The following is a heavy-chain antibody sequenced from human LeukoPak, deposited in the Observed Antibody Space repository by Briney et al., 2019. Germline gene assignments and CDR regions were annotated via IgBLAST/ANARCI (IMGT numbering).Heavy chain of an antibody. Sequence: SETLSLTCTVSGDSISSYYWNWIRQSPGRGLEWIGYIYYSGSTNYNPSLKSRVTISVDTSKNQFSLKLSSVTAADTAVYYCARGEAFDIWGQGTMVTVSS. D-gene: IGHD1-26*01. J-gene: IGHJ3*02. CDR2: IYYSGST. V-gene: IGHV4-59*01. CDR3: ARGEAFDI. CDR1: GDSISSYY.